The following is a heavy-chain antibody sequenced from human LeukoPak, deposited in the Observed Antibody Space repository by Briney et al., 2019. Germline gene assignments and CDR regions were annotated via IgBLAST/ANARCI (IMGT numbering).Heavy chain of an antibody. D-gene: IGHD6-19*01. Sequence: GGSLRLSCTVSGFTVSSNSMSWVRQAPGKGLEWVSSISSSSSYIYYADSVKGRFTISRDNAKNSLYLQMNSLRAEDTAVYYCAREKQWLVQMGTSFDYWGQGTLVTVSS. CDR1: GFTVSSNS. CDR3: AREKQWLVQMGTSFDY. J-gene: IGHJ4*02. CDR2: ISSSSSYI. V-gene: IGHV3-21*01.